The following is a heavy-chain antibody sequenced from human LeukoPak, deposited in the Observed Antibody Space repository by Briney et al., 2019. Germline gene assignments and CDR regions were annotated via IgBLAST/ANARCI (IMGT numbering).Heavy chain of an antibody. CDR2: IIPIFGTA. CDR3: ARNGYSSGWYSCFDY. V-gene: IGHV1-69*05. J-gene: IGHJ4*02. Sequence: ASVKVSCKASGGTFSSYAISWVRQAPGQGLEWMGRIIPIFGTANYAQKFQGRVTITTDESTSTAYMELSSLRSEDTAAYYCARNGYSSGWYSCFDYWGQGTLVTVSS. D-gene: IGHD6-19*01. CDR1: GGTFSSYA.